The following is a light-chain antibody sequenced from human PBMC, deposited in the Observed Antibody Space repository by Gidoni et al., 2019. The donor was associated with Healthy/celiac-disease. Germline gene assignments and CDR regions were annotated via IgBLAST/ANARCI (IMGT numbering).Light chain of an antibody. CDR1: NIGSKT. Sequence: SSVLTQPPSASVAPGQTARLTCGGNNIGSKTVHWYQQKPGQAPVLVVYDDSDRPSGIPERFSGSNSGNTATLTISRVEAGDEADYYCQVWDSSSEHPDVVFGGGTKLTVL. J-gene: IGLJ2*01. CDR3: QVWDSSSEHPDVV. V-gene: IGLV3-21*02. CDR2: DDS.